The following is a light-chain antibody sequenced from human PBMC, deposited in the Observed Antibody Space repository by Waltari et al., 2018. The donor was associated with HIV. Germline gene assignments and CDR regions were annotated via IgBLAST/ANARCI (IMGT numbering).Light chain of an antibody. J-gene: IGKJ5*01. CDR1: QRVSSS. CDR3: QQYNNWPPAT. V-gene: IGKV3-15*01. Sequence: ETVQTHSPAPLSVSPGASAPLLCRASQRVSSSLAWYQQKPGQAPRLLIYDASTRVTGTPTRFSGSGSGTEFTLTISGLQSEDSAVYYCQQYNNWPPATFGQGTRLEIK. CDR2: DAS.